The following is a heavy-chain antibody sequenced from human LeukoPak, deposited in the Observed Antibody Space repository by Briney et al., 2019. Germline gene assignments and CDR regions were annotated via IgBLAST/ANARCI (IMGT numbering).Heavy chain of an antibody. J-gene: IGHJ4*02. V-gene: IGHV1-2*02. CDR1: GYTFTDYY. D-gene: IGHD5-12*01. CDR3: ARDMGRYSGYDYDY. Sequence: ASVKVSFKTSGYTFTDYYLHWVRQAPGQGLEWVGWIHPNTGATHHAQKFQGRLTMTRDTSISTVYMELTRLRSDDTAVYYCARDMGRYSGYDYDYWGQGTLVTASS. CDR2: IHPNTGAT.